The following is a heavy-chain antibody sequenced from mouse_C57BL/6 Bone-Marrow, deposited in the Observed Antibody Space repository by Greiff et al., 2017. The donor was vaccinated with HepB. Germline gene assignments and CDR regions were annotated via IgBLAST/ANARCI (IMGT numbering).Heavy chain of an antibody. CDR1: GYTFTSYW. D-gene: IGHD2-2*01. CDR2: INPSNGGT. Sequence: QVQLKQPGTELVKPGASVKLSCKASGYTFTSYWMHWVKQRPGQGLEWIGNINPSNGGTNYNEKFKSKATLTVDKSSSTAYMQLSSLTSEDSAVYYCASWGIYYGYDSFAYWGQGTLVTVSA. J-gene: IGHJ3*01. V-gene: IGHV1-53*01. CDR3: ASWGIYYGYDSFAY.